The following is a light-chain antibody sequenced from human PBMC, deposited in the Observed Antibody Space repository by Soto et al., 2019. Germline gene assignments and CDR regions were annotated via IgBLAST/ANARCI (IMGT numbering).Light chain of an antibody. CDR1: QSVSRSY. V-gene: IGKV3-20*01. CDR3: HHYET. J-gene: IGKJ1*01. Sequence: EIVLTQSPGTLSLSPGDRATLSCRASQSVSRSYLGWYQQKPGQAPRLLMYGASIRDAGVPDRFSGSGSGTEFTLTISRLEPEDFTVYYCHHYETFGQGTKVDIK. CDR2: GAS.